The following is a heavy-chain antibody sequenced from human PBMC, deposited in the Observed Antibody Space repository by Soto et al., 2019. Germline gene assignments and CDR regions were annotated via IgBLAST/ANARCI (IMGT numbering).Heavy chain of an antibody. D-gene: IGHD3-22*01. V-gene: IGHV3-23*01. CDR2: MSGGGETT. CDR1: GLTFSSYA. CDR3: AKWHTYYYDSRGFSGFDC. J-gene: IGHJ4*02. Sequence: VQVLESGGGLVQPGGSLRLSCEASGLTFSSYAMTWVRQAPGKGLEWVSAMSGGGETTYYADSVKGRFTISRDNSRNTLYLQMNSLRAEDTAAYYCAKWHTYYYDSRGFSGFDCWGRGTLVTVSS.